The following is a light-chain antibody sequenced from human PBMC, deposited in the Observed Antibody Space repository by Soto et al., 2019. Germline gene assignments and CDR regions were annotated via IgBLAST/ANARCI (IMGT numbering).Light chain of an antibody. V-gene: IGKV3D-15*01. CDR3: QQYNNWLPRIT. Sequence: EIVMTQSPATLSVSPGERATLSCRASQSVSSNLAWYQQKPGQAPRLLIYGASTRATGIPARFSGSGSATEFTLTISSLQSEDFAVYYCQQYNNWLPRITFGQGTRLEIK. CDR2: GAS. CDR1: QSVSSN. J-gene: IGKJ5*01.